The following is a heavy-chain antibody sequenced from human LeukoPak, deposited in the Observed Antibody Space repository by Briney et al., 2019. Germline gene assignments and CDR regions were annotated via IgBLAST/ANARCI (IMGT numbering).Heavy chain of an antibody. CDR1: GFTFSSFE. J-gene: IGHJ4*02. CDR2: IDTGGDII. D-gene: IGHD6-19*01. Sequence: GGSLRLSCAASGFTFSSFEMNWVRQAPGKGLEWLSYIDTGGDIISYADSVKGRFTISRDNAKNSLYLQMNSLRVEDTAIYYCARRYNSDWYGGGLDSWGQGTLVTVSS. V-gene: IGHV3-48*03. CDR3: ARRYNSDWYGGGLDS.